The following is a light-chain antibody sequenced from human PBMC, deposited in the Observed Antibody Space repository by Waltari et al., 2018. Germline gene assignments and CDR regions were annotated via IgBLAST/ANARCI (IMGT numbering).Light chain of an antibody. CDR1: QSISSY. CDR3: QQSYSTPRT. J-gene: IGKJ1*01. CDR2: GAS. V-gene: IGKV1-39*01. Sequence: DIQMTQSPSSLSASVGDRVTITCRASQSISSYLNWYQQKVGKAPKFLIYGASSLQSGVPVRFSGSGSGTDFTLTISSLQPEDFATYYCQQSYSTPRTFGQGTKVEIK.